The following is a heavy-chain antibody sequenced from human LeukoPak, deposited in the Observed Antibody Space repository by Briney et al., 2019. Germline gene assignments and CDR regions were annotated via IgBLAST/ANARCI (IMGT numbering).Heavy chain of an antibody. CDR1: GYTFTGDF. V-gene: IGHV1-2*02. CDR2: INSDSGGT. Sequence: ASVKVSCKASGYTFTGDFIHWGRHAPGQGLECMGWINSDSGGTNYARKFQGRVTMTRDTSISTAYMELSSLRSDDTAVFYCARGNIATRRGENWFDPWGQGTLVTVSS. D-gene: IGHD6-6*01. J-gene: IGHJ5*02. CDR3: ARGNIATRRGENWFDP.